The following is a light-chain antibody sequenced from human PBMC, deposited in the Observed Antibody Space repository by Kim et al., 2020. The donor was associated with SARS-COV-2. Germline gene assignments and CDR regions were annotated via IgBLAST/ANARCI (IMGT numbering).Light chain of an antibody. CDR1: QDISNY. CDR3: QKYDSAPLT. V-gene: IGKV1-27*01. J-gene: IGKJ4*01. CDR2: VAS. Sequence: DIQMTQSPSSLSASVGDRVTITCRASQDISNYLAWYQQKPGKVPKLLIYVASSLQSGVPSRFSGSGSGTDFTLTINSLQPEDVGTYYCQKYDSAPLTFGGGTKVDIK.